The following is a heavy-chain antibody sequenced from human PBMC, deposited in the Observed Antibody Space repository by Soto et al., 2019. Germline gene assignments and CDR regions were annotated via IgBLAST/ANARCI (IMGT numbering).Heavy chain of an antibody. CDR2: ISGYNGNS. CDR3: SREYVDARDH. V-gene: IGHV1-18*01. Sequence: VHLVQCGAEVKKPGASVKVSGKTSGYTFSNFGINWVRQAPGQGFEWLGWISGYNGNSKYAQKFQGRVTMTTDTSSSTGYLELRSLNSDDSAVYYCSREYVDARDHWRQGTLVTVSS. D-gene: IGHD3-16*01. CDR1: GYTFSNFG. J-gene: IGHJ4*02.